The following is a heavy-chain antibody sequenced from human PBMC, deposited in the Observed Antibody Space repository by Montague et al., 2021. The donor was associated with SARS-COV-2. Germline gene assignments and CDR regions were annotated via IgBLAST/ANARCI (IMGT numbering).Heavy chain of an antibody. V-gene: IGHV4-59*02. CDR2: IYHSGSS. J-gene: IGHJ5*01. CDR3: ARDLRGGTGYLDS. Sequence: SETLSLTCSVSGEYVSAFYWNWLRQSPGKGLEWIGRIYHSGSSNFNPSLKRRLSMSIDTSKNQFSLTLRSVTAADTAIYFCARDLRGGTGYLDSWGQGILVAVSS. D-gene: IGHD6-25*01. CDR1: GEYVSAFY.